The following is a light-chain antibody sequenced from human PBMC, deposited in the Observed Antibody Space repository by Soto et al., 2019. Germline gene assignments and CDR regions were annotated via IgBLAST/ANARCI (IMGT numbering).Light chain of an antibody. CDR2: GNS. Sequence: QSVLTQPPSVSGAPGQRVTISCTGSSSNIGAGYDVHWYQQLPGTAPKLLIYGNSNRPSGVPDRFSGSKSGTSASLAITGLQTEDQADYYGQSYDSRLSGSGVFGGGTKLTVL. CDR3: QSYDSRLSGSGV. J-gene: IGLJ2*01. CDR1: SSNIGAGYD. V-gene: IGLV1-40*01.